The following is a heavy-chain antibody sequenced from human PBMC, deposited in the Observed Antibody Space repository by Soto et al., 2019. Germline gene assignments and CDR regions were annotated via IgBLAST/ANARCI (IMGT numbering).Heavy chain of an antibody. D-gene: IGHD3-22*01. CDR3: ARAVSVVRLIDY. CDR1: GFTFSSYA. V-gene: IGHV3-30-3*01. CDR2: IAYDGSNK. J-gene: IGHJ4*02. Sequence: QVQLVESGGGVVQSGRSLRLSCAASGFTFSSYAMHWVRQAPGKGLEWVAVIAYDGSNKYYADSVKGRFTISRDNSKNTLYRQMNSLRAVDTAIYYCARAVSVVRLIDYWGQGTLVTVSS.